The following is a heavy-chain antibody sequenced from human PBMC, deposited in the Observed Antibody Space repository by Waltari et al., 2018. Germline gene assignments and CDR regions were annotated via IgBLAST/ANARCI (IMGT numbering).Heavy chain of an antibody. CDR1: GGSISGPNFF. J-gene: IGHJ4*02. Sequence: QVQLQESGPGPVKPSQTLSLTCTVSGGSISGPNFFWSWIRQPAGKGLQWIGRISSGGDTNYNPSLKSRVTISLDTSKNQFSLTLTSVTAADTAVYFCARGGYWGQGTQVTVSS. V-gene: IGHV4-61*02. CDR3: ARGGY. CDR2: ISSGGDT.